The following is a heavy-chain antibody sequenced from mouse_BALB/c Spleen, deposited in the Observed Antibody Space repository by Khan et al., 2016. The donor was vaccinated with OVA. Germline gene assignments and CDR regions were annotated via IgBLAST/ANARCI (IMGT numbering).Heavy chain of an antibody. J-gene: IGHJ4*01. CDR2: INTYTGEP. Sequence: QIQLVQSGPELKKPGETVQISCKASGFTFTNYGMNWVKQAPGKGLKWMGWINTYTGEPTFADDFKGRFAFSLETSASTAYLQINSLKNEDTATCFWARVWYNGTLDCWGQGTSVTVSS. CDR3: ARVWYNGTLDC. CDR1: GFTFTNYG. D-gene: IGHD1-1*02. V-gene: IGHV9-3-1*01.